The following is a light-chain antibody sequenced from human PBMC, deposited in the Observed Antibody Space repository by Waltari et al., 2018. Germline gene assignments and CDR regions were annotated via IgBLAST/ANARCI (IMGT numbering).Light chain of an antibody. CDR2: LGS. J-gene: IGKJ4*01. CDR3: TQGLQTPVT. V-gene: IGKV2-28*01. CDR1: QSLLHTNGYNY. Sequence: DIVVTQSPLSLPVTPGEPASISCRSSQSLLHTNGYNYLGWYLQKQGQPPQLLIHLGSNRAPGVPDRFSGSGSGTDFTLKISRVEAEDVGVYYCTQGLQTPVTFGGGTKVEIK.